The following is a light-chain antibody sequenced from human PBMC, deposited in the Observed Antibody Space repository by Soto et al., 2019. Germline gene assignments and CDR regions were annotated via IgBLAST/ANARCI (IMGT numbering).Light chain of an antibody. CDR1: QSVLYSSDNKNY. J-gene: IGKJ4*01. V-gene: IGKV4-1*01. Sequence: DIVMTQSPDSLAVSLGERATINCKSSQSVLYSSDNKNYLAWYQQKPGQPPKLLIYWASTRESGVPDRFRGGGSGTDFTLTISSLQAEDVAVYYCHQYYTTPLTVGGGTKVDIK. CDR3: HQYYTTPLT. CDR2: WAS.